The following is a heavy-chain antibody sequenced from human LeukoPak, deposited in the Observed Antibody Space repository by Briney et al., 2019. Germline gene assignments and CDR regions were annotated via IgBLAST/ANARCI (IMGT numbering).Heavy chain of an antibody. CDR2: ISGSGGST. V-gene: IGHV3-23*01. Sequence: GGSLRLSCAASGFTFSSYAMSWVRQAPGKGLEWVSAISGSGGSTYYADSVKGRFTISRDNSKNTLYLQMNSLRAEDTAVYYCAKFGRFVRQQQLVNFDYWGQGTLVTVSS. J-gene: IGHJ4*02. CDR3: AKFGRFVRQQQLVNFDY. CDR1: GFTFSSYA. D-gene: IGHD6-13*01.